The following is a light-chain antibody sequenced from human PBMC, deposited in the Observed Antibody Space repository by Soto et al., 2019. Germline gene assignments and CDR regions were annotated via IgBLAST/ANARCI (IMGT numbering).Light chain of an antibody. Sequence: EICFRHSPGTLSFAPGEVATVSCGASQSVSSSYLAWYQQKPGQAPRLLIYGASSRATGIPDRFSGSGSGTDFTLTISRLEPEDFAVYYCQQYGSSPGTFGQGTKVDIK. CDR3: QQYGSSPGT. CDR2: GAS. J-gene: IGKJ1*01. CDR1: QSVSSSY. V-gene: IGKV3-20*01.